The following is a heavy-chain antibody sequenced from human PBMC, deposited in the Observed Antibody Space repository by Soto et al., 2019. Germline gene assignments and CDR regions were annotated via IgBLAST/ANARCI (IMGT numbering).Heavy chain of an antibody. CDR2: ISEGGGNK. Sequence: QVHLVESGGGVVQAGRSLRLSCTASGLTFTSYAIHWVRQAPGKGLEWVSLISEGGGNKYFAESVRGRFLISRDNSKNTVYLQMNSLRPEDTAVYFCARRLTSTVSALGYWGQGTLVTVSS. J-gene: IGHJ4*02. V-gene: IGHV3-30-3*01. D-gene: IGHD6-19*01. CDR3: ARRLTSTVSALGY. CDR1: GLTFTSYA.